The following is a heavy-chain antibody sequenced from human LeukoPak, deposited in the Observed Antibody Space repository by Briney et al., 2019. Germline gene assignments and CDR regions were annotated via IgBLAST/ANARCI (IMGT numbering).Heavy chain of an antibody. J-gene: IGHJ6*03. CDR3: ARAGTGTTLRNMDV. Sequence: GGSLRLSCAASGFTFSSYEMNWVRQAPGKGLEWVSYISSSSSTIYYADSVKGRFTISRDNAKNSLYLQMNSLRAEDTAVYYCARAGTGTTLRNMDVWGKGTTVTVSS. CDR1: GFTFSSYE. CDR2: ISSSSSTI. V-gene: IGHV3-48*01. D-gene: IGHD1-7*01.